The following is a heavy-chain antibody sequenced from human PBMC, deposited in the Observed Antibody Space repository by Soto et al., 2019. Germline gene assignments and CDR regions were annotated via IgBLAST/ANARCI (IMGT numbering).Heavy chain of an antibody. Sequence: GASVKVSCKASGGTFSSYAISWVRQAPGQGLEWMGGIIPIFGTANYAQKFQGRVTITADESTSTAYMELSSLRTEDTAVYYCATSNYHDSSGSYYFDNWGQGTLVTVSS. CDR2: IIPIFGTA. D-gene: IGHD3-22*01. CDR1: GGTFSSYA. J-gene: IGHJ4*02. CDR3: ATSNYHDSSGSYYFDN. V-gene: IGHV1-69*13.